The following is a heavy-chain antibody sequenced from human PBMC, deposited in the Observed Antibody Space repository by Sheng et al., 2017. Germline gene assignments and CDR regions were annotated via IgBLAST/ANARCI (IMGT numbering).Heavy chain of an antibody. D-gene: IGHD2-15*01. J-gene: IGHJ6*02. Sequence: QVQLQESGPGLVKPSETLSLTCTVSGGSISTYYWNWIRQPAGKGLEWIGRIYTSGDTNYNPSLKSRVTMSVDTSKNQFSLQLSSVTAADTAVYYCARGYCGGIGCYSGYYYGMDVWDQGPMV. V-gene: IGHV4-4*07. CDR2: IYTSGDT. CDR1: GGSISTYY. CDR3: ARGYCGGIGCYSGYYYGMDV.